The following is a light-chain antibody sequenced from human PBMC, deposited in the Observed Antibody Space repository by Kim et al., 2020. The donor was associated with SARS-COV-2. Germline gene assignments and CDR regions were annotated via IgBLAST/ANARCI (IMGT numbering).Light chain of an antibody. Sequence: QLVLTQSPSASASLGASVKLTCTLSSGHSNYVIAWHQQQPEKVPRYLMKLNSDGSHNRGDGIPDRFSGSSSGAERYLTISSLQSEDEADYYCQTWGSGIQVFGGGTQLTVL. CDR2: LNSDGSH. CDR1: SGHSNYV. CDR3: QTWGSGIQV. V-gene: IGLV4-69*01. J-gene: IGLJ3*02.